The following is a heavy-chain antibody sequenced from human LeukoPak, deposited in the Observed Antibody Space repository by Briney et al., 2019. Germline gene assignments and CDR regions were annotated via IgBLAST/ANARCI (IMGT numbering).Heavy chain of an antibody. J-gene: IGHJ4*02. Sequence: PGESLRLSCAVSGFTFSSRWMHWVRQAPGKGLVWVALIKNDGSTTNYADSVKGRFTASRDDAKNTVYLQMSSLRAEDTAVYYCHPLAYISNWGQGTLVTVSS. V-gene: IGHV3-74*01. CDR3: HPLAYISN. CDR1: GFTFSSRW. CDR2: IKNDGSTT. D-gene: IGHD3-3*02.